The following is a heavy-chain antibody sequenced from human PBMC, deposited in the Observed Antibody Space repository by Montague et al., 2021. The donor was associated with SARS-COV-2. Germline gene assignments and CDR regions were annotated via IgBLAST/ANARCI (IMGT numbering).Heavy chain of an antibody. D-gene: IGHD3-3*01. CDR3: TTLLERDVDY. Sequence: SLRLSCPATGFTFSSYWMSWVRQAPGKGLEWVANINQDGSEKYYVGSVRGRFTISRDNARNSLSLQMDSLRDEDTAVYYCTTLLERDVDYWGRGTLLTVSS. CDR1: GFTFSSYW. V-gene: IGHV3-7*01. J-gene: IGHJ4*02. CDR2: INQDGSEK.